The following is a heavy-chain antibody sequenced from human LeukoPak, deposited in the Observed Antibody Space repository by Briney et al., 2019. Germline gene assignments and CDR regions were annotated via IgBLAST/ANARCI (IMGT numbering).Heavy chain of an antibody. D-gene: IGHD3-22*01. CDR2: VYHSGST. CDR3: ARNDSSGYFDY. J-gene: IGHJ4*02. CDR1: DYSMSSGNY. V-gene: IGHV4-38-2*01. Sequence: SETLSLTCAVSDYSMSSGNYWGWIRQPPGKGLEWIGSVYHSGSTHYSPSLKSRVTIAVDTSKNQFSLKLSSVTAADTAVYYCARNDSSGYFDYWGQGTLVTVSS.